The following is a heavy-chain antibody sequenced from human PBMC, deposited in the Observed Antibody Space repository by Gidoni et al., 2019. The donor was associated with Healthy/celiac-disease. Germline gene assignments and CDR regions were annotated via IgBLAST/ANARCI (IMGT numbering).Heavy chain of an antibody. CDR3: AHIPVLLWFGEFYGMDV. CDR1: GFSLSTSGVG. D-gene: IGHD3-10*01. Sequence: QITLKESGPTLVKPTQTLTLTCTFSGFSLSTSGVGVGWIRQPPGKALEWLALIYWNDDKRYSPSLKSRLTITKDTSKNQVVLTMTNMDPVDTATYYCAHIPVLLWFGEFYGMDVWGQGTTVTVSS. CDR2: IYWNDDK. V-gene: IGHV2-5*01. J-gene: IGHJ6*02.